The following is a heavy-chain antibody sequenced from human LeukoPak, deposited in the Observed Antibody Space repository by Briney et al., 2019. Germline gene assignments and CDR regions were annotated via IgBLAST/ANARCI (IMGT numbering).Heavy chain of an antibody. D-gene: IGHD3-9*01. CDR3: TYFDWLSEVAFDI. CDR1: GFTFSNAW. V-gene: IGHV3-15*01. Sequence: GGSLRLSCAASGFTFSNAWMSWVRQAPGKGLEWVGRIKSKTDGGTTDYAAPVKGRFTISRDDSKNTLYLQMNSLKTEDTAVYYCTYFDWLSEVAFDIWGQGTMVTVSS. J-gene: IGHJ3*02. CDR2: IKSKTDGGTT.